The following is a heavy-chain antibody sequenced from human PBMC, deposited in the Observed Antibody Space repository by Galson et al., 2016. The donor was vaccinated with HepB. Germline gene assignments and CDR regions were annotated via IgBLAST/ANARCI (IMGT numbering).Heavy chain of an antibody. CDR1: RFNFNSYT. CDR3: ARDHVPYTKSGWYLDL. V-gene: IGHV3-30-3*01. D-gene: IGHD4-11*01. J-gene: IGHJ2*01. CDR2: ISYDGSNQ. Sequence: SLRLSCAASRFNFNSYTMHWVRQAPGRGPEWVALISYDGSNQYYADSLKGRFTISRDNSKNTLYLQMNSLRAEDTAVYYCARDHVPYTKSGWYLDLWGRGTLVTVSS.